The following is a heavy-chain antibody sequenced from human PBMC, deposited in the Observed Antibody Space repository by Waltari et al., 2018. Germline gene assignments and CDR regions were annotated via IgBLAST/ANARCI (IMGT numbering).Heavy chain of an antibody. J-gene: IGHJ6*02. CDR1: GFTFSSYG. D-gene: IGHD6-13*01. CDR3: AREKSPYSSSWYVSYYYGMDV. V-gene: IGHV3-33*01. Sequence: QVQLVESGGGVVQPGRSLRLSCAASGFTFSSYGMHWVRQAPGKGLEWVAVIWYDGSNKYYADSVKGRFTISRDNSKNTLYLQMNSLRAEDTAVYYCAREKSPYSSSWYVSYYYGMDVWGQGTTVTVSS. CDR2: IWYDGSNK.